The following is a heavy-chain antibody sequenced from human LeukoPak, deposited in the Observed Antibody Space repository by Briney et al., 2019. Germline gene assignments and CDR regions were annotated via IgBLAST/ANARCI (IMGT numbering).Heavy chain of an antibody. Sequence: ASVKVSCKASGGTFSRYTINWVRQAPGQGLEWLGGTSPLFGSANYAQNFQNRVTITADESTNTAYMELSSLRSDDTAIYYCARGYACDYWGQGTLVTVSS. CDR2: TSPLFGSA. CDR1: GGTFSRYT. V-gene: IGHV1-69*13. D-gene: IGHD3-16*01. CDR3: ARGYACDY. J-gene: IGHJ4*02.